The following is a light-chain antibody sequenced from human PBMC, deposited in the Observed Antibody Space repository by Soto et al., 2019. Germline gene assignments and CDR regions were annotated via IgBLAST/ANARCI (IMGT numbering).Light chain of an antibody. CDR1: QDISNY. CDR3: QYYGSSPWT. J-gene: IGKJ1*01. V-gene: IGKV3-20*01. CDR2: SAF. Sequence: LTQSPAFLSASVGDKVTITCRASQDISNYLAWYQQKPGQAPRLLIYSAFSRATGIPDRFSGSGSGTDFTLTISRLEPEDFAVYYCQYYGSSPWTFGQGTKVEIK.